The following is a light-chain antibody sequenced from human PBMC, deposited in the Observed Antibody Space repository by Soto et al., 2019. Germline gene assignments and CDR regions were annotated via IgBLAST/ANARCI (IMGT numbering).Light chain of an antibody. CDR1: QSVSSSY. J-gene: IGKJ4*01. CDR2: GAS. V-gene: IGKV3-20*01. CDR3: QQYGSSPPVT. Sequence: EIVLTQSPGTLSLSPGERATLSCRASQSVSSSYLAWYQQKPGQAPRLLIYGASSRATGIPDRFSGRGSGTVFTLTSSSLEPEYFAVYYCQQYGSSPPVTFGGGTKVEIK.